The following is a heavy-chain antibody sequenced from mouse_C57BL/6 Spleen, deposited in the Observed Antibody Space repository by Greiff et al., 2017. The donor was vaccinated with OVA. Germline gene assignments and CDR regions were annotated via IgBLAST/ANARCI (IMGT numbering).Heavy chain of an antibody. CDR3: ARGGNGRGYFDY. CDR2: IDPSDSET. Sequence: QVQLQQPGAELVRPGSSVKLSCKASGYTFTSYWMHWVKQRPIQGLEWIGNIDPSDSETHYNQKFKDKATLTVDKSSSTAYMQLSSLTSEDSAVYYCARGGNGRGYFDYWGQGTTLTVSS. J-gene: IGHJ2*01. V-gene: IGHV1-52*01. CDR1: GYTFTSYW.